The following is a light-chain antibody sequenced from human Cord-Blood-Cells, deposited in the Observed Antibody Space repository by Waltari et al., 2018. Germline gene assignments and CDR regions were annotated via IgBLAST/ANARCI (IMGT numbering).Light chain of an antibody. Sequence: DIQMTQSPSSLSASVGDRVTSTCRASQSISSYLNWDQQKPGKAPKLLIDAASSLQSGVPSRVSGRGSGTDFTLTISSLQPEDFATYYCQQSYSTWTFGQGTKVEIK. V-gene: IGKV1-39*01. CDR1: QSISSY. CDR2: AAS. J-gene: IGKJ1*01. CDR3: QQSYSTWT.